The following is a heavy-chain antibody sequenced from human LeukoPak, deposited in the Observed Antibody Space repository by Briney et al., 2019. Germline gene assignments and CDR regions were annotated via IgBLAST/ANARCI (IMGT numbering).Heavy chain of an antibody. V-gene: IGHV4-39*07. CDR3: ARCPPLYYDFWSGYYRDYYYYYYMDV. CDR1: GGSISSISYY. CDR2: IYYSGST. J-gene: IGHJ6*03. Sequence: SETLSLTCTVSGGSISSISYYWGWIRQPPGKGLEWIGSIYYSGSTYYNPSLKSRITISVDTSKNQFSLKLSSVTAADTAVYYCARCPPLYYDFWSGYYRDYYYYYYMDVWGKGTTVTVSS. D-gene: IGHD3-3*01.